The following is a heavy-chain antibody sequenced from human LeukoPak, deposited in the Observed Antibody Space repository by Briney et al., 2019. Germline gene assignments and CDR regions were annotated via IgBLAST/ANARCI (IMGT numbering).Heavy chain of an antibody. J-gene: IGHJ3*02. CDR1: GFTFSSYW. D-gene: IGHD3-10*01. Sequence: PAWSPRLSCAASGFTFSSYWMSWVRQAPGKGLEWLANIKQDGSEKYYVDSVKGRFTISRDNAKNSLYLQMNSLRAEDTAVYYCARDRDLRTMVRGVIITPDAFDIWGPGTMVTVSS. CDR3: ARDRDLRTMVRGVIITPDAFDI. V-gene: IGHV3-7*01. CDR2: IKQDGSEK.